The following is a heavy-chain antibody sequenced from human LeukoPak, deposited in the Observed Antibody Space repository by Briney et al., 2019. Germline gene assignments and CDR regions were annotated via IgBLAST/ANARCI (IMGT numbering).Heavy chain of an antibody. J-gene: IGHJ5*02. V-gene: IGHV1-18*01. Sequence: GASVKVSCKASGYTFTSYGISWVRQAHGQGHEWMGWISAYNGNTNYAQKLQGRVTMTTDTSTSTAYMELRSLRSDDTAVYYCARDLITMVRGVMSWFDPWGQGTLVTVSS. D-gene: IGHD3-10*01. CDR1: GYTFTSYG. CDR2: ISAYNGNT. CDR3: ARDLITMVRGVMSWFDP.